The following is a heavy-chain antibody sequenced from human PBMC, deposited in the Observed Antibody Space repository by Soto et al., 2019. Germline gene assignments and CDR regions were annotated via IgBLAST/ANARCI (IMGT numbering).Heavy chain of an antibody. CDR3: ARDKRDLRFLEWSYYFDY. J-gene: IGHJ4*02. CDR1: GFNFSSYW. CDR2: ISSDDSSI. V-gene: IGHV3-74*01. Sequence: GGSLRLSCAASGFNFSSYWMHWVRQAPGKGLVWVSRISSDDSSINYADSVKGRFTISRDNSKNTLYLQMNSLRAEDTAVYYCARDKRDLRFLEWSYYFDYWGQGTLVTVSS. D-gene: IGHD3-3*01.